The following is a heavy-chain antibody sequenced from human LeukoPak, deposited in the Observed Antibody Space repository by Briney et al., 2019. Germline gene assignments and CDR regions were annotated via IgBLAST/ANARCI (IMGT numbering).Heavy chain of an antibody. CDR3: AKDSMVFHYYGSGSYTDY. CDR1: GFTFSSYG. CDR2: ISYDGSNK. V-gene: IGHV3-30*18. Sequence: GGSLRLSCAASGFTFSSYGMHWVRQAPGKGLEWVAVISYDGSNKYYADSVKGRFTISRDNSKNTLYLQMNSLRAEDTAVYYCAKDSMVFHYYGSGSYTDYWGQGTLVTVSS. J-gene: IGHJ4*02. D-gene: IGHD3-10*01.